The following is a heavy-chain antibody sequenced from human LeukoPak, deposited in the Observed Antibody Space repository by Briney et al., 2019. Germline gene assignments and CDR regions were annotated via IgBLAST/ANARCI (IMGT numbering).Heavy chain of an antibody. CDR2: KYARGNS. Sequence: SETLSLTCTVSGGSTSNYYWSWIRQPAGKGLEWIGRKYARGNSNYNPPVQSRVTMSVDTSKNQFSLKLRSVTAADTAVYYCARGRYCSADICTGGDSFDIWGQGTMVSVSS. D-gene: IGHD2-15*01. V-gene: IGHV4-4*07. CDR1: GGSTSNYY. CDR3: ARGRYCSADICTGGDSFDI. J-gene: IGHJ3*02.